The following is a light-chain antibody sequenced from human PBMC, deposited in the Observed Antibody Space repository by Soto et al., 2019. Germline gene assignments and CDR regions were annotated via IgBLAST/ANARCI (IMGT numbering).Light chain of an antibody. J-gene: IGKJ4*01. CDR2: KIS. Sequence: DIVLTQTPLSSPVTLGQPASISCTSSQSLVHTDEKTYLSWLQQRPGQPPRLLIYKISDRLSGVPDRFTGSGAGTDFTLKISRVEAEDVGTYYCMQATRFPFTFGGGTKVEIK. CDR3: MQATRFPFT. CDR1: QSLVHTDEKTY. V-gene: IGKV2-24*01.